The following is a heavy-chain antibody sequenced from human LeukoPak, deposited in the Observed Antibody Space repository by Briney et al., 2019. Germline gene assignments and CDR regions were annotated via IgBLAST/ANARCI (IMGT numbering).Heavy chain of an antibody. J-gene: IGHJ4*02. CDR2: MNPNSGNT. CDR3: ARRHGRCSDGSCYYPDY. CDR1: GYTSTSYD. Sequence: ASVKVSCKASGYTSTSYDIYWVRQATGQGLEWMGWMNPNSGNTGYAQKFQGRVTMTRNSSITTAYMELSSLRSEDTAVYYCARRHGRCSDGSCYYPDYWGQGTLVTVSS. V-gene: IGHV1-8*01. D-gene: IGHD2-15*01.